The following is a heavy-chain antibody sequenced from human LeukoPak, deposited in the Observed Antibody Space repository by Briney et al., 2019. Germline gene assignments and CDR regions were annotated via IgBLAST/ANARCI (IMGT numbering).Heavy chain of an antibody. Sequence: SETLSLTCTVSGGSISSYYWSWIRQPPGKGLEWIGYIYYSGSTNYNPSLKSRVTISVDTSKKQISLKLGSVTAADTAVYFCARLAAGGQANDWGQGTLVTVSS. J-gene: IGHJ4*02. CDR3: ARLAAGGQAND. CDR2: IYYSGST. CDR1: GGSISSYY. D-gene: IGHD6-13*01. V-gene: IGHV4-59*01.